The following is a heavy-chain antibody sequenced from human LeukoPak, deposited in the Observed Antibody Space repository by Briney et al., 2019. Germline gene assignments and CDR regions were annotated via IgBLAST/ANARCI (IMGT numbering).Heavy chain of an antibody. J-gene: IGHJ4*02. CDR2: VYYSGST. CDR1: GGSISSSSYY. V-gene: IGHV4-39*01. D-gene: IGHD5-18*01. CDR3: ARRGGYNYGFDY. Sequence: SETLPLTCSVSGGSISSSSYYWGWIRQPPGKGLEWIGDVYYSGSTYYNPSLKSRVTISVDTSKNQFSLKLSSVTAADTAVYYCARRGGYNYGFDYWGQGTLVTVSS.